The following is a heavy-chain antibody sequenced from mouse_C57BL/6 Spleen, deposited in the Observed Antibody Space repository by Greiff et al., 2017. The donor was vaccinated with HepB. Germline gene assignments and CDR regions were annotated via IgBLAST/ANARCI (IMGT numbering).Heavy chain of an antibody. D-gene: IGHD3-2*02. CDR2: IYPGSGNT. V-gene: IGHV1-76*01. CDR1: GYTFTDYY. CDR3: ARCSSGYGYFDV. Sequence: VQLQQSGAELVRPGASVKLSCKASGYTFTDYYINWVKQRPGQGLEWIARIYPGSGNTYYNEKFKGKATLTAEKSSSTAYMQLSSLTSEDSAVYFCARCSSGYGYFDVWGTGTTVTVSS. J-gene: IGHJ1*03.